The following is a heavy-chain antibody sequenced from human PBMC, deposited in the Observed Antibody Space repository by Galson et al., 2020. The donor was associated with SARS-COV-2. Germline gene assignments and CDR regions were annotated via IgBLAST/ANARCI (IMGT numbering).Heavy chain of an antibody. Sequence: KISCKASGGTFSSYAISWVRQAPGQGLEWMGGIIPILGIANYAQKFQGRVTITADKSTSTAYMELSSLRSEDTAVYYCARLCPMVQGVILECRRGDDGMDVWGQGTTVTVSS. V-gene: IGHV1-69*10. CDR2: IIPILGIA. D-gene: IGHD3-10*01. CDR1: GGTFSSYA. J-gene: IGHJ6*02. CDR3: ARLCPMVQGVILECRRGDDGMDV.